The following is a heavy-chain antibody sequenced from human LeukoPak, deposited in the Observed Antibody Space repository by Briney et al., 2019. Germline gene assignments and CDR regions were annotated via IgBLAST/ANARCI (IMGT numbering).Heavy chain of an antibody. D-gene: IGHD3-10*01. CDR3: ASQGVRPLAFDY. Sequence: GASEKVSCKASGGTFSSYAISWVRQAPGQGLEWMGGIIPIFGTANYAQKFQGRVTITADESTSTAYMELSSLRSEDTAVYYCASQGVRPLAFDYWGQGTLVTVSS. CDR2: IIPIFGTA. V-gene: IGHV1-69*13. CDR1: GGTFSSYA. J-gene: IGHJ4*02.